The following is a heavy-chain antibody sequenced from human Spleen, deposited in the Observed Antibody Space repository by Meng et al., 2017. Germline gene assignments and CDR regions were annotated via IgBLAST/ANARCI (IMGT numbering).Heavy chain of an antibody. CDR3: ARDYWGSLDY. D-gene: IGHD7-27*01. V-gene: IGHV4-61*08. CDR1: GGSVRSSDYQ. CDR2: AST. J-gene: IGHJ4*02. Sequence: QLQGSGPGRVRPSETLSLICTVSGGSVRSSDYQWSWIRQPPGKGLEWIGFASTNYNPSLKSRLTISLDTSKNQFSLKLTSVTAADTAVYYCARDYWGSLDYWGQGILVTVSS.